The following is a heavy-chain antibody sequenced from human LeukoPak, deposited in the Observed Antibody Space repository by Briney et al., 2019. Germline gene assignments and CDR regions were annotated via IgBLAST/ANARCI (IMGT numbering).Heavy chain of an antibody. V-gene: IGHV4-61*02. CDR1: GDSISSGDYY. CDR2: ISSSGST. D-gene: IGHD6-6*01. Sequence: SETLSLTCTVSGDSISSGDYYWSWIRQPAGKGLEWIGRISSSGSTNYNPSLKSRVTISVDTSKNQFSLKLSSVTAADTAVYYCARGSIAARYWGQGTLVTVSS. CDR3: ARGSIAARY. J-gene: IGHJ4*02.